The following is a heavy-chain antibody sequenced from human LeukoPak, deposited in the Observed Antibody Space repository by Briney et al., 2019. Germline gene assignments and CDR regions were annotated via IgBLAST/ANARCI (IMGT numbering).Heavy chain of an antibody. CDR1: GGTFSSYA. Sequence: GASVKVSCKASGGTFSSYAISWVRQAPGQGLEWMEGIIPIFGTANYAQRFQGRVTITADESTSTAYMELSSPRSEDTAVYYCARDWYSTRSRGGYFDYWGQGTLVTVSS. CDR2: IIPIFGTA. V-gene: IGHV1-69*13. D-gene: IGHD6-13*01. J-gene: IGHJ4*02. CDR3: ARDWYSTRSRGGYFDY.